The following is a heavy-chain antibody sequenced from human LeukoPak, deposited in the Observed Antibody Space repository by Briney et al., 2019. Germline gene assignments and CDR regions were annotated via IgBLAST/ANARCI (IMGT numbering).Heavy chain of an antibody. Sequence: ASVKVSCKASGYTFTSYDINWVRQATGQGLEWMGWMNPNSGNTGYAQKFQGRVTMTRNTSISTAYMELSSLRSEDTAVYYCARVRAVWFGELPSSRNWFDPWGQGTLVTVSS. D-gene: IGHD3-10*01. CDR1: GYTFTSYD. V-gene: IGHV1-8*01. J-gene: IGHJ5*02. CDR3: ARVRAVWFGELPSSRNWFDP. CDR2: MNPNSGNT.